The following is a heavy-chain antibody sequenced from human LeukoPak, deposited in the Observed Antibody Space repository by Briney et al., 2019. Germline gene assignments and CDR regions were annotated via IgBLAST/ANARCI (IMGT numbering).Heavy chain of an antibody. J-gene: IGHJ3*02. Sequence: GGSLRLSCTASGFTFSSYSMNWVRQAPGKGLEWVSSISSSSSYIYYADSVKGRFTISRDNAKNSLYLQMNSLRAEDTAVYYCARDRLQRGRAFDIWGQGTMVTVSS. CDR2: ISSSSSYI. CDR1: GFTFSSYS. CDR3: ARDRLQRGRAFDI. V-gene: IGHV3-21*01. D-gene: IGHD4-11*01.